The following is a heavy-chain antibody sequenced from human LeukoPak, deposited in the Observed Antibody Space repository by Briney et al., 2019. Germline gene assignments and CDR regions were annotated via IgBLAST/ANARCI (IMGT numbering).Heavy chain of an antibody. V-gene: IGHV4-59*11. J-gene: IGHJ4*02. D-gene: IGHD1-26*01. CDR3: ARGGYSGSSLFDA. CDR2: IYYSGST. CDR1: GGSISSHY. Sequence: SGTLSLTCTVSGGSISSHYWSWIRQPPGKGLEWIGYIYYSGSTNYNPSLESRVTISVDTSKNQFSLKLSSVTAADTAVYYCARGGYSGSSLFDAWGQGTLVTVPS.